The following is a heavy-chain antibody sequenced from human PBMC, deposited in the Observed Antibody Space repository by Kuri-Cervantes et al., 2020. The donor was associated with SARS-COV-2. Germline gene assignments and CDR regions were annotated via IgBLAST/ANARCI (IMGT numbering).Heavy chain of an antibody. CDR2: IYSGGST. CDR1: GFTVSSNY. CDR3: ARSIIAVAGFGGRDY. Sequence: GVLKISCAASGFTVSSNYMSWVRQAPGKGLEWVSVIYSGGSTYYADSVKGRFTISRDNSKNTLYLQMNSLRAEDTAVYYCARSIIAVAGFGGRDYWGQGTLVTVSS. V-gene: IGHV3-53*01. J-gene: IGHJ4*02. D-gene: IGHD6-19*01.